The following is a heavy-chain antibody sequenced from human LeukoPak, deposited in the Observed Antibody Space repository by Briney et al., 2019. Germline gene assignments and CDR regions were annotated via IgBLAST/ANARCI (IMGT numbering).Heavy chain of an antibody. J-gene: IGHJ4*02. D-gene: IGHD6-19*01. CDR3: ARGPRSGYGSGWYNY. CDR2: INPSGST. CDR1: GGSFRGYY. Sequence: SETLSLTCAVYGGSFRGYYWSWIRQPPGKGLEWIGEINPSGSTNSDPSLKSRVTISVDTSKNQFSLNLSSVTAADTAVYYCARGPRSGYGSGWYNYWGQGTLVTVSS. V-gene: IGHV4-34*01.